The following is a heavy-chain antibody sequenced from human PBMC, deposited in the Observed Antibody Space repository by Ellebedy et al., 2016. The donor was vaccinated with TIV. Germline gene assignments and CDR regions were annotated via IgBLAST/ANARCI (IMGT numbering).Heavy chain of an antibody. CDR3: ARHNTDYGGNSIDA. CDR1: GYSFTSYW. D-gene: IGHD4-23*01. V-gene: IGHV5-51*01. Sequence: EESLKISCKGSGYSFTSYWIGWVRQQPGKGLEWKGIIYPGDSDIRYRPSFQGQVTISADKSLTTAYLQWSSLKTSDTAMYYCARHNTDYGGNSIDAWGQGTRVTVSS. J-gene: IGHJ5*02. CDR2: IYPGDSDI.